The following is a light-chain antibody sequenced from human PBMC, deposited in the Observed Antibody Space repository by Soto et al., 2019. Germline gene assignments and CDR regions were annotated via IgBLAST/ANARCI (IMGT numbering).Light chain of an antibody. CDR3: QQYNNWPVT. V-gene: IGKV3-15*01. Sequence: EIVMTQSPATLSVSPGERATLSCGASQSVSSNLAWYQQKPGQAPRLLIYGASTRATGIPARFSGSGSGTEFTLTISSLQSEDFAIYYCQQYNNWPVTFGGGTKVEIK. CDR2: GAS. CDR1: QSVSSN. J-gene: IGKJ4*01.